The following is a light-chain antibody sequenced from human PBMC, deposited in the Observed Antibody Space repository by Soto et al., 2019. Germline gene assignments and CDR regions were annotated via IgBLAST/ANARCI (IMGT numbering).Light chain of an antibody. CDR2: GAS. CDR1: QTIISSY. CDR3: QQYGRSLFT. Sequence: EVVLAQSPGTLSLSPGETVTLSCRASQTIISSYLAWYQQKPGQAPRLLIYGASSRATGIPDRFSGSGPGTDFTLTISGLAPEDSAVYYCQQYGRSLFTFGQGTRLEIK. J-gene: IGKJ5*01. V-gene: IGKV3-20*01.